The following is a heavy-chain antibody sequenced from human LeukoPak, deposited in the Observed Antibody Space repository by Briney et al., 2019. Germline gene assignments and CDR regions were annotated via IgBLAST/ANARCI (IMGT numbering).Heavy chain of an antibody. D-gene: IGHD4-17*01. Sequence: ASVKVSCKASGYTFTSYYMHWVRQAPGQGLEWMGIINPSGGNTNYAQKFQERVTITRDMSTSTAYMELSSLRSEDTAVYYCASSLLYGAKRGPLDYWGQGTLVTVSS. CDR1: GYTFTSYY. J-gene: IGHJ4*02. CDR2: INPSGGNT. CDR3: ASSLLYGAKRGPLDY. V-gene: IGHV1-46*01.